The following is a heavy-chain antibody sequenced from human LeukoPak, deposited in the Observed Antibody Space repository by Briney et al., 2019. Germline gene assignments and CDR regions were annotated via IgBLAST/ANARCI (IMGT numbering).Heavy chain of an antibody. CDR3: AKIEGYIGSGWYVIPHFDY. Sequence: GGSLRLSCAASGFTFSSYAMSWVRQAPGKGLEWVSAISGSGGSTYYADSVKGRFTISRDNSKNTLYLQMNSLRAEDTAVYYCAKIEGYIGSGWYVIPHFDYWGQGTLVTVSS. V-gene: IGHV3-23*01. CDR2: ISGSGGST. J-gene: IGHJ4*02. CDR1: GFTFSSYA. D-gene: IGHD6-19*01.